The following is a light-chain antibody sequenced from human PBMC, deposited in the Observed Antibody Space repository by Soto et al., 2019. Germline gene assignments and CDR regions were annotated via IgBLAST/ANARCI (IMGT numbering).Light chain of an antibody. CDR1: SGSVSTSYY. V-gene: IGLV8-61*01. CDR2: NTN. CDR3: VLYMGSGISV. J-gene: IGLJ3*02. Sequence: QTVVTQEPSFSVSPGGTVTLTCGLSSGSVSTSYYPSWYQQTPGQAPRTLIYNTNTRSSGVPGRFSGSILGNKAALTIAGAQPDDESDYYCVLYMGSGISVFGGGTKLTVL.